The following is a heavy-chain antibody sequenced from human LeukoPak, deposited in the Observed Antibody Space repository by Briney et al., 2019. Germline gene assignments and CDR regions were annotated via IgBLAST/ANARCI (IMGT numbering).Heavy chain of an antibody. D-gene: IGHD3-22*01. CDR2: NYYSGST. V-gene: IGHV4-59*01. Sequence: SETPSLTCTVCVGFIRSYYWSWIRQPPGKGLEWVGYNYYSGSTNYNPRRKSRVTVSVDTTKNQFSLKLSSVTAADTAVYYCARDFNYDSSGYLYNWFDPWGQGTLVTVCS. J-gene: IGHJ5*02. CDR1: VGFIRSYY. CDR3: ARDFNYDSSGYLYNWFDP.